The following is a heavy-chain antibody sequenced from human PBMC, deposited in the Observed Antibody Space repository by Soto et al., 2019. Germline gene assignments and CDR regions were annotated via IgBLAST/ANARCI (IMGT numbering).Heavy chain of an antibody. D-gene: IGHD6-13*01. V-gene: IGHV3-21*01. CDR3: AREPEGIAAALDY. CDR1: GFTFRTYG. J-gene: IGHJ4*02. CDR2: ISSSGSFI. Sequence: PGGSLRLSCAASGFTFRTYGMNWVRRAPGGGLEWVASISSSGSFIYYADSVKGRFTISRDDAEKSPYLQMNSLRAEDTALYYCAREPEGIAAALDYWGRGNLVTVSS.